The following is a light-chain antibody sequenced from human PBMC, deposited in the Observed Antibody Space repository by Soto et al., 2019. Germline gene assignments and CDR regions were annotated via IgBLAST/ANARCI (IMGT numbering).Light chain of an antibody. Sequence: QSVLTQPRSVSGSPGQSVTNSCTGTSSDVGGYNYVSWYQQHPGKAPKLMIYDVSKRPSGVPDRFSGSKSGNTASLTISGLQAEDEADYYCCSYAGSYTFVFGTGTKATVL. CDR2: DVS. CDR1: SSDVGGYNY. CDR3: CSYAGSYTFV. J-gene: IGLJ1*01. V-gene: IGLV2-11*01.